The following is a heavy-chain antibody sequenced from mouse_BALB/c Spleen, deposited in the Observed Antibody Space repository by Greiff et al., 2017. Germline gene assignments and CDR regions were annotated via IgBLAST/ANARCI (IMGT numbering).Heavy chain of an antibody. CDR2: ISSGGST. V-gene: IGHV5-6-5*01. CDR3: ARGGLGLFAY. J-gene: IGHJ3*01. Sequence: EVKLVESGGGLVKPGGSLKLSCAASGFTFSSYAMSWVRQTPEKRLEWVASISSGGSTYYPDSVKGRFTISRDNARNILYLQMSSLRSEDTAMYYCARGGLGLFAYWGQGTLVTVSA. D-gene: IGHD2-13*01. CDR1: GFTFSSYA.